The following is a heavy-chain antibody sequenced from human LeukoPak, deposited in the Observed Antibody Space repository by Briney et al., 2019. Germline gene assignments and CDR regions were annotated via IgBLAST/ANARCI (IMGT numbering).Heavy chain of an antibody. CDR1: GFTFSSYA. CDR2: ISASGDNA. D-gene: IGHD1-26*01. Sequence: GGSLRLSCAASGFTFSSYAMNWVRQAPGKGLEWVSGISASGDNAYYTDSVMGRFTISRDNSGSSLYLQMNSLRAEDTAVYYCAKDSGTSTRYNWSDPWGQGTLVIVSS. CDR3: AKDSGTSTRYNWSDP. J-gene: IGHJ5*02. V-gene: IGHV3-23*01.